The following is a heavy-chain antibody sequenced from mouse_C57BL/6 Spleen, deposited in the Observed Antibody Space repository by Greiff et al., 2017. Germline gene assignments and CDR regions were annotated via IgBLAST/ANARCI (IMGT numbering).Heavy chain of an antibody. CDR1: GFSLTSYA. CDR2: IWTGGGT. CDR3: ARNGHYYGSSYFDY. J-gene: IGHJ2*01. Sequence: VKLVESGPGLVAPSQSLSITCTVSGFSLTSYAISWVRQPPGKGLEWLGVIWTGGGTNYNSALKSRLSISKDNSKSQVFLKMNSLQTDDTARYYCARNGHYYGSSYFDYWGQGTTLTVSS. V-gene: IGHV2-9-1*01. D-gene: IGHD1-1*01.